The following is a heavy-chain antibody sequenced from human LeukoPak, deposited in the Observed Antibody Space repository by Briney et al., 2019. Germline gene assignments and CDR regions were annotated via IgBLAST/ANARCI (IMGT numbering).Heavy chain of an antibody. V-gene: IGHV3-21*01. CDR2: ITSSSSYI. CDR3: AELGITMIGGV. CDR1: GFTFSSYC. J-gene: IGHJ6*04. Sequence: GGSLRLSCAASGFTFSSYCMNWVRQAPGKGLEWVSSITSSSSYIYFADSVKGRFTISRDNAKNSLYLQMNSLRAEDTAVYYCAELGITMIGGVWGKGTTVTISS. D-gene: IGHD3-10*02.